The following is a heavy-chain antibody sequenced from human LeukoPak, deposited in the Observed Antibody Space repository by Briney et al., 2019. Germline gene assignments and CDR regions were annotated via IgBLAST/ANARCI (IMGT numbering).Heavy chain of an antibody. V-gene: IGHV3-30*18. CDR3: AKEGGVVVVPAAEGGMNWFDP. J-gene: IGHJ5*02. CDR2: ISYDGSNK. CDR1: GFTLSSYG. D-gene: IGHD2-2*01. Sequence: PGGSLRLSCAASGFTLSSYGMHWVRQAPGKGLEWVAVISYDGSNKYYADSAKGRFTISRDNSKNTLYLQMNSLRAEDTAVYYCAKEGGVVVVPAAEGGMNWFDPWGQGTLVTVSS.